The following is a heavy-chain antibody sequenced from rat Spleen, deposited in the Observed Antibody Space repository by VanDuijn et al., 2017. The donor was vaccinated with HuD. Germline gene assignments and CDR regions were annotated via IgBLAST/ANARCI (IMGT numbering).Heavy chain of an antibody. CDR3: ARPYTTDYSYYWYFDF. CDR1: GFTFSDYY. D-gene: IGHD1-6*01. J-gene: IGHJ1*01. V-gene: IGHV5-25*01. CDR2: ITTGGGNT. Sequence: EVQLVESGGGLVQPGRSLKLSCAASGFTFSDYYMTWVRQTPTKGLEWVASITTGGGNTYYRDSLKGRFTISRDNDNSTLHLQMDSLRSEDTATYYCARPYTTDYSYYWYFDFWGPGTMVTVSS.